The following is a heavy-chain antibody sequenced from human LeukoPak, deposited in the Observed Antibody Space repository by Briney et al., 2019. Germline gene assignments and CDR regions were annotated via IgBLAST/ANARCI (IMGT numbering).Heavy chain of an antibody. CDR1: GGSLNNYY. CDR2: IYYRGST. CDR3: ARGYYDSSGLSFDY. Sequence: SETLSLTCTVSGGSLNNYYGSWIRQPPGKGLKWIGYIYYRGSTNYNPSLKSRVTFSVDTSKNQFSLKLNSVTAADTAVYYCARGYYDSSGLSFDYWGQGTQVTVSS. D-gene: IGHD3-22*01. J-gene: IGHJ4*02. V-gene: IGHV4-59*01.